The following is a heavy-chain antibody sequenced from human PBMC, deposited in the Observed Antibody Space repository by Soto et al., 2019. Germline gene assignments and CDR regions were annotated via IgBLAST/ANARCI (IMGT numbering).Heavy chain of an antibody. CDR1: GFTFSSYA. Sequence: GGSLRLSCAASGFTFSSYAMHWVRQAPGKGLEWVAVISYDGSNKYYADSVKGRFTISRDNPKNTLYLQMNSLRAEDTAVYYCARGHGSGSYYYYYYGMDVWGQGTTVTVSS. D-gene: IGHD3-10*01. V-gene: IGHV3-30-3*01. J-gene: IGHJ6*02. CDR3: ARGHGSGSYYYYYYGMDV. CDR2: ISYDGSNK.